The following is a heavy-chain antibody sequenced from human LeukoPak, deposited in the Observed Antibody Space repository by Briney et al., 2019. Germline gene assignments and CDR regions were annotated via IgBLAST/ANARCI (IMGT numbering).Heavy chain of an antibody. V-gene: IGHV3-30*02. CDR2: IRYDGSNK. D-gene: IGHD2-15*01. CDR3: ASSPRGGYCGGGSCYEGGDY. J-gene: IGHJ4*02. CDR1: GFTFSSYG. Sequence: PGGSLRLSCAASGFTFSSYGMHWVRQAPGKGLEWVAFIRYDGSNKYYADSVKGRFTISRDNAKNSLYLQMNSLRAEDTALYYCASSPRGGYCGGGSCYEGGDYWGQGTLVTVSS.